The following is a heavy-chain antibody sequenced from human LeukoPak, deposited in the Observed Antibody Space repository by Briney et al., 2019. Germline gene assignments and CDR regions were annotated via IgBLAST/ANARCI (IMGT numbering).Heavy chain of an antibody. CDR2: IYSGGST. Sequence: GGSLRLSCAASGFTFSSYAMSWVRQAPGKGLEWVSVIYSGGSTYYVDSVKGRFTISRDNSKNTLYLQMNSLRAEDTAVYYCARSMVRGVTTDYWGQGTLVTVSS. CDR3: ARSMVRGVTTDY. CDR1: GFTFSSYA. D-gene: IGHD3-10*01. V-gene: IGHV3-66*01. J-gene: IGHJ4*02.